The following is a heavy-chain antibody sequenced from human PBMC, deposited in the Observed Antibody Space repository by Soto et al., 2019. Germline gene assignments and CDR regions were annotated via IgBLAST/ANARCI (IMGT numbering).Heavy chain of an antibody. D-gene: IGHD2-8*01. Sequence: EVQLVESGGGLVKPGGSLRLSCAASGLTFSSNSMSWVRQAPGKGLEWVSSISSGGGGIYYADSLKGRFTISRDNAKNSLYLQMNSLRAEDTAVYYCARRYCTNGVCPFDSWGQGTLVTVSS. CDR1: GLTFSSNS. CDR2: ISSGGGGI. V-gene: IGHV3-21*01. CDR3: ARRYCTNGVCPFDS. J-gene: IGHJ4*02.